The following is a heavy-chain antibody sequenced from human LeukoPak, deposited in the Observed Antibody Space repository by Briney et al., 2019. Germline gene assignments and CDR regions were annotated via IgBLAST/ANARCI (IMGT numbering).Heavy chain of an antibody. J-gene: IGHJ4*02. CDR3: TTSGRGSFDY. D-gene: IGHD3-10*01. CDR1: GFTFSNAW. V-gene: IGHV3-15*01. Sequence: GGSLRLSCAASGFTFSNAWMSWVRQAPGKGLEWVGRIKSKTEGGTTDYAAPVKGRFTISRDDSKNTLYLQMNSLKTEDTAVYYCTTSGRGSFDYWGQGTLVTVSS. CDR2: IKSKTEGGTT.